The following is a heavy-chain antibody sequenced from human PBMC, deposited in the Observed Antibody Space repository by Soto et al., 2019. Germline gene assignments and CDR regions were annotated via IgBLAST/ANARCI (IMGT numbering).Heavy chain of an antibody. CDR2: FDPEDGET. J-gene: IGHJ4*02. D-gene: IGHD6-19*01. V-gene: IGHV1-24*01. CDR3: ATISIAVAGLYYFDY. Sequence: GASVKVSCKVSGYTLTELSMHWVRQAPGKGLEWMGGFDPEDGETIYAQKFQGRVTMTEDTSTDTAYMELSSLRSEDTAVYYCATISIAVAGLYYFDYWGQGTLLTVSS. CDR1: GYTLTELS.